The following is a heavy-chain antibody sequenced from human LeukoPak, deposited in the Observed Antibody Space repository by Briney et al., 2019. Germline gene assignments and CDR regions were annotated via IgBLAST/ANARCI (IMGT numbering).Heavy chain of an antibody. V-gene: IGHV1-69*04. J-gene: IGHJ4*02. D-gene: IGHD3-22*01. CDR1: GGTFSSYA. CDR2: IIPILGIA. Sequence: ASVKVSCKASGGTFSSYAISWVRQAPGQGLEWMGRIIPILGIANYAQKFQGRVTITADKSTSTAYMELSSLRSEDTAVYYCARSHHSSGYYSFFDYWGQGTLVTVSS. CDR3: ARSHHSSGYYSFFDY.